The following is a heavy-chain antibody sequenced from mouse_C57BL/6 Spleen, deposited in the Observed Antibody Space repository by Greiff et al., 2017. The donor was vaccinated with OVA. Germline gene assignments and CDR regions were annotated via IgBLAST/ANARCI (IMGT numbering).Heavy chain of an antibody. CDR1: GYSITSGYY. V-gene: IGHV3-6*01. D-gene: IGHD3-2*02. Sequence: VQLKESGPGLVKPSQSLSLTCSVTGYSITSGYYWYWIRQFPGNKLEWMGYISYDGSNNYNPSLKNRISITRDTSKNQFFLKLNSVTTEDTATYYCASDSSGYGYFDYWGQGTTLTVSS. J-gene: IGHJ2*01. CDR3: ASDSSGYGYFDY. CDR2: ISYDGSN.